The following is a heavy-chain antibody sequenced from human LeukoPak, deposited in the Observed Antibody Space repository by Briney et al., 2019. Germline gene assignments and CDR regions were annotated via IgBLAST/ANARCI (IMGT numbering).Heavy chain of an antibody. CDR3: AKEVTTGTPFDY. CDR1: GFTFTNYG. D-gene: IGHD4-17*01. CDR2: ILYDGSKK. Sequence: GGSLRLSCVASGFTFTNYGMHWVRQAPGKGLEWVAAILYDGSKKYYADSVKGRFSIYRDNSNYTLYLQMNSLRAEDTAVYYCAKEVTTGTPFDYWGQGTLVTVSS. V-gene: IGHV3-30*18. J-gene: IGHJ4*02.